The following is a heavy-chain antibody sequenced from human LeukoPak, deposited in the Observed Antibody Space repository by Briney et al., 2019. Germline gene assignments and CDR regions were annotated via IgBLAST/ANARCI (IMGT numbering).Heavy chain of an antibody. CDR2: ITASGGTT. J-gene: IGHJ4*02. D-gene: IGHD2-15*01. Sequence: GVSLRLSCAASGFTFSSYAMNWVRQAPGTGREWVSAITASGGTTYYADSVRGRFTISRDNSKNTLYLQMSSLTAEDTAIYYCAKSRSEVVVAAANYWGQGTLITVSS. V-gene: IGHV3-23*01. CDR3: AKSRSEVVVAAANY. CDR1: GFTFSSYA.